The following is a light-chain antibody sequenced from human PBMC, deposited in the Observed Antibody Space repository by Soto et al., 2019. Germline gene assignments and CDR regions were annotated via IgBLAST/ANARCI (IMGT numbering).Light chain of an antibody. J-gene: IGKJ1*01. CDR3: QQYGSSQWT. Sequence: EIVLTQSPATLSLSPGDRATLSSRASQSVSSSYLAWYQQKPGQAPRLLIYGASSRATGIPDRFSGSGSGTDFTLTISRLEPEDFAVYYCQQYGSSQWTFGQGTKVDIK. V-gene: IGKV3-20*01. CDR1: QSVSSSY. CDR2: GAS.